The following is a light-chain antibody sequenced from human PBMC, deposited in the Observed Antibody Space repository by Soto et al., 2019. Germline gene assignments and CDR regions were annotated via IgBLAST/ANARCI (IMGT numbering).Light chain of an antibody. Sequence: QSALTQPASVSGSPGQSITISCTGTRSDVGGYNYVSWYQQHPGKAPKLMIYDVSNRPSGVSNRFSGSKSGNTASLTISGLQAEDEADYYCSSYTCSSTLYVFGTGTKLTVL. CDR2: DVS. CDR1: RSDVGGYNY. V-gene: IGLV2-14*01. J-gene: IGLJ1*01. CDR3: SSYTCSSTLYV.